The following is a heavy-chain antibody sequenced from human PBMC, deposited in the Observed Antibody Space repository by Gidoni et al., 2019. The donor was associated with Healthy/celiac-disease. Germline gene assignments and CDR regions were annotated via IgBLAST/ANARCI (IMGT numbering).Heavy chain of an antibody. J-gene: IGHJ4*02. CDR1: GFTVSSNY. Sequence: EGKRVESGGGVIEPGGSLRLSCAASGFTVSSNYMSWVRQAPGKGLGWVSVIYSGGSTYYADSVKGRFTISRDNSKNTLYLQMNSLRAEDTAVYYCATSIVGAVVDYWGQGTLVTVSS. D-gene: IGHD1-26*01. CDR2: IYSGGST. V-gene: IGHV3-53*01. CDR3: ATSIVGAVVDY.